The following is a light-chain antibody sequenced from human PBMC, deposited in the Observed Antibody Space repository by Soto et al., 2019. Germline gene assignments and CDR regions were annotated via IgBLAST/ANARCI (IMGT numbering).Light chain of an antibody. V-gene: IGKV3-15*01. CDR2: GAS. J-gene: IGKJ2*01. CDR3: QQYNDWPPYT. CDR1: QTISTN. Sequence: EVVMTQFPATLSVSPGERATLSCRASQTISTNLAWYQQKPGQAPRLLIYGASTRATDIPARFSGSGSGTEFTLTISSLQSEDVAVYYCQQYNDWPPYTFGQGTKLQIK.